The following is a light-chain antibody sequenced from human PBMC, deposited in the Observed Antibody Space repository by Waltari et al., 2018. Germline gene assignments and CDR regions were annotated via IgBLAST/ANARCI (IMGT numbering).Light chain of an antibody. Sequence: QSALTQPASVSGSPGQSITISCTGTSSDVGGYNYVSWYQQHPGKAPKLMIYDVSKRPSGVSNRFSCYKSGNTASLTISGLQAEDEADYYCSSYTSSSTLVFGGGTKLTVL. CDR3: SSYTSSSTLV. CDR1: SSDVGGYNY. CDR2: DVS. V-gene: IGLV2-14*01. J-gene: IGLJ3*02.